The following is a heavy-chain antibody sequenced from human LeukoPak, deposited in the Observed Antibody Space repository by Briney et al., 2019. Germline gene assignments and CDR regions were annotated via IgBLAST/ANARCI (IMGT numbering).Heavy chain of an antibody. J-gene: IGHJ3*02. D-gene: IGHD6-6*01. Sequence: SLRLSSEATGYTFSSSAMSWVGQAPGKRLPCASAISGSGGSTYYADSVRGRFTISRDNSKNTLYLQMNSLRAEDTAIYYCAKDKGRISIAAPKDAFDIWGQGTMVTVSS. CDR2: ISGSGGST. V-gene: IGHV3-23*01. CDR1: GYTFSSSA. CDR3: AKDKGRISIAAPKDAFDI.